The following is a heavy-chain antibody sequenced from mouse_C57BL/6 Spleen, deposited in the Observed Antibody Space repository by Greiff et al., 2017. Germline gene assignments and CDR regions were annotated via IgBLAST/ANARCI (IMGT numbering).Heavy chain of an antibody. CDR3: ARAIYDGYSEEFAY. Sequence: QVQLQQSGAELVRPGASVKLSCKASGYTFTSYWMHWVKQRPGQGLEWIGVIVPSEGNTNYNQKFKGKATFTVDTSSSTAYMQLSSLTSEDSAVYYCARAIYDGYSEEFAYWGQGTLVTVSA. D-gene: IGHD2-3*01. CDR1: GYTFTSYW. J-gene: IGHJ3*01. CDR2: IVPSEGNT. V-gene: IGHV1-59*01.